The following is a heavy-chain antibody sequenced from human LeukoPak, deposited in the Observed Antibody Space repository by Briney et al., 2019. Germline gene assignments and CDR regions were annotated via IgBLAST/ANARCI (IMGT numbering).Heavy chain of an antibody. CDR3: ARASGSYYFDY. CDR1: GFTFSSYA. V-gene: IGHV3-30*04. J-gene: IGHJ4*02. D-gene: IGHD1-26*01. CDR2: ISYDGSNK. Sequence: GGSLRLSCAASGFTFSSYAMHWVRQAPGKGLEWVAVISYDGSNKFYADSVKGRFTISRDNSKNTLYLQMNSLRAEDTAVYYCARASGSYYFDYWGQGTPVTVSS.